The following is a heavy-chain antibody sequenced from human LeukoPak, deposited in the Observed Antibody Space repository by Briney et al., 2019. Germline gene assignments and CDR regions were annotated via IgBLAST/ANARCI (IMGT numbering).Heavy chain of an antibody. V-gene: IGHV1-24*01. Sequence: ASVEVSCKVSGYTLTELSMHWVRQAPGKGLEWMGGFDPEDGETIYAQKFQGRVTMTEDTSTDTAYMELSSLRSEDTAVYYCATDSLSITMVRGVINYDYWGQGTLVTVSS. CDR2: FDPEDGET. CDR1: GYTLTELS. D-gene: IGHD3-10*01. J-gene: IGHJ4*02. CDR3: ATDSLSITMVRGVINYDY.